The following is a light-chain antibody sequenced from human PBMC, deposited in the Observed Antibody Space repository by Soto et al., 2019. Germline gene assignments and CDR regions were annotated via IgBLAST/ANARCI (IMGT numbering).Light chain of an antibody. Sequence: EIVLTQSPGTLSLSPGERVALSCRASQAVTSSYLAWYQQKPGQAPRLLIYAASSRAPGIPDRCSGRGSGTDFTLTISRLEPEDFAVYYCQQYESSLPYTFGQGTILEIK. CDR2: AAS. V-gene: IGKV3-20*01. J-gene: IGKJ2*01. CDR1: QAVTSSY. CDR3: QQYESSLPYT.